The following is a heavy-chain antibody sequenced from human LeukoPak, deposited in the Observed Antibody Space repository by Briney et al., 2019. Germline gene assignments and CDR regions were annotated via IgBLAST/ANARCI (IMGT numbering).Heavy chain of an antibody. V-gene: IGHV4-59*12. D-gene: IGHD5-24*01. J-gene: IGHJ4*02. CDR1: GGSISSYY. CDR2: IYYSGTT. Sequence: SETLSLTCTVSGGSISSYYWSWIRQPPGKGLEWIGYIYYSGTTNHNHSLKSRVNISVDTSKNQFSLELSSVTAADTAVYYCARGRGRDGYNLVYWGQGTLVTVSS. CDR3: ARGRGRDGYNLVY.